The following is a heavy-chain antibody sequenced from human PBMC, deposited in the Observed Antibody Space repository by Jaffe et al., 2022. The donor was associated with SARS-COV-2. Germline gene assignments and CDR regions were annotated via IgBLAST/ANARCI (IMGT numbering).Heavy chain of an antibody. CDR2: IDSSSGYI. V-gene: IGHV3-21*01. Sequence: EVQLVESGGGLVKPGGSLRLSCTGSGFNFIYYTMDWVRQAPGKGLEWVSSIDSSSGYIYYADSVKGRFTISRDNAKNSLYLQMNSLRAEDTAVYYCARHWNSGYDKSPLTYWGLGTLVTVSS. CDR3: ARHWNSGYDKSPLTY. CDR1: GFNFIYYT. D-gene: IGHD5-12*01. J-gene: IGHJ4*02.